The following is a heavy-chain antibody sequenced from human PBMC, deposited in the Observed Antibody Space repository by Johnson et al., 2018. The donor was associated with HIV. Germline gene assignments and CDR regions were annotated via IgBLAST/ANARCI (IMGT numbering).Heavy chain of an antibody. CDR1: GFIFSSYA. V-gene: IGHV3-30-3*01. Sequence: QVQLVESGGGVVQPGRSLRLSCAASGFIFSSYAMHWVRQAPGKGLEWVAVISYDGSNKYYADSVKGRFTISRDNSKNTLYLQMNSLRAEDTAVYYCAKVRGGWGQGTMVTVSS. D-gene: IGHD2-15*01. CDR3: AKVRGG. J-gene: IGHJ3*01. CDR2: ISYDGSNK.